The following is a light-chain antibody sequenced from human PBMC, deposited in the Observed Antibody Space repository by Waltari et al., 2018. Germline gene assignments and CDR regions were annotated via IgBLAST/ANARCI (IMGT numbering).Light chain of an antibody. Sequence: SELTQPPSVSVSPGQTASITCSGDKLGDQYVSWFQQRPGQSPTLVIYQDKERPSGIPERFSGSNSGTTATLTISGTQALDEADYYRQAWDSGPAVFGTGTKVTVL. V-gene: IGLV3-1*01. J-gene: IGLJ1*01. CDR1: KLGDQY. CDR3: QAWDSGPAV. CDR2: QDK.